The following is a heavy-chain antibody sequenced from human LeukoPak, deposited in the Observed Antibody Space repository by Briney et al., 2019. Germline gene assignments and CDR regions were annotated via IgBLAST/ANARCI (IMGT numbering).Heavy chain of an antibody. CDR2: IKEDGSAK. CDR1: GFSFSNFW. V-gene: IGHV3-7*05. D-gene: IGHD1-7*01. J-gene: IGHJ4*02. CDR3: VRAYNWNYGDY. Sequence: GGSLRLSCAASGFSFSNFWMSWVRQAPGKGLEWVANIKEDGSAKYYVDSVKGRFTISRDNAKNSLYLQMNSLRAEDTAVYYCVRAYNWNYGDYWGQGTLATVSS.